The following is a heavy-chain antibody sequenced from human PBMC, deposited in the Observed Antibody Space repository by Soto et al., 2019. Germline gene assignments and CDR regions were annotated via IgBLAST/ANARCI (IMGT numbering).Heavy chain of an antibody. CDR1: GGSIRSGDYY. D-gene: IGHD3-22*01. V-gene: IGHV4-30-4*01. J-gene: IGHJ6*02. Sequence: QVQLQESGPGLVKPSQTLSLTCTVSGGSIRSGDYYWSWIRQPPGKGLEWIGYIHNSGRTYYNPSLRSGLSISVDTSKTQFSLKLTSVTAADTAVYYCARERLGADTSGDYWNYMDVWSQGTTVTVSS. CDR2: IHNSGRT. CDR3: ARERLGADTSGDYWNYMDV.